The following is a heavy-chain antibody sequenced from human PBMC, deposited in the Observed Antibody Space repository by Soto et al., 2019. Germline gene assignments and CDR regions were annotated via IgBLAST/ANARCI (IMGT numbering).Heavy chain of an antibody. V-gene: IGHV4-59*01. CDR2: ISYSGST. CDR3: ARVGRRSLPVTYFYYVDG. Sequence: QVQLQESGPGLVKPLETVSLTCNVSGGSLRNFYWSWIRQPPGKGLEWIGYISYSGSTSYNPSLKSRVTITVDPAKNHVSLRLRSGAAADTAFCFCARVGRRSLPVTYFYYVDGWGNGDRVTVSS. J-gene: IGHJ6*03. CDR1: GGSLRNFY. D-gene: IGHD3-10*01.